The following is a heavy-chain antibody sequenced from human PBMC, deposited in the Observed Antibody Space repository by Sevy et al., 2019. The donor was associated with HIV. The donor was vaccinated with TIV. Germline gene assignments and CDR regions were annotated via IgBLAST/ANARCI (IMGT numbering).Heavy chain of an antibody. CDR2: INHSGPL. J-gene: IGHJ4*02. CDR1: GESFSGYF. D-gene: IGHD3-10*02. CDR3: ARGRQAYVVVVPSTVPFDY. V-gene: IGHV4-34*01. Sequence: SETLSLTCAVYGESFSGYFWNWIRHSPGKGLEWIGEINHSGPLKYNPSLKSRVTISVDASKNKLSLHLRSVTATDTAVYYCARGRQAYVVVVPSTVPFDYSGPGTLVTVSS.